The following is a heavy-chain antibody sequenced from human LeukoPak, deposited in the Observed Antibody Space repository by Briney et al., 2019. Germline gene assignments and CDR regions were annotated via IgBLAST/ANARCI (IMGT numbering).Heavy chain of an antibody. V-gene: IGHV5-51*03. CDR2: IYPGDSDT. D-gene: IGHD3-22*01. Sequence: GESLKISCKGSGYSFTSYWIGWVRQMPGKGLEWMGIIYPGDSDTRYSSSFQGQVTISADKSISTAYLQWSSLKASDTAMYYCARGLYYYDSSGSGSFDYWGQGTLVTVSS. CDR1: GYSFTSYW. CDR3: ARGLYYYDSSGSGSFDY. J-gene: IGHJ4*02.